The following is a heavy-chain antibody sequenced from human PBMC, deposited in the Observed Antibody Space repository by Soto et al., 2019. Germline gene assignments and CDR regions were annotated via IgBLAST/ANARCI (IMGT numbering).Heavy chain of an antibody. Sequence: HPGGSLRLSCAASGFTFDDYAMHWVRQVPGKGLEWVSGINWSSGSIGYADSVKGRFAISRDNAKNSLHLQMNSLRAEDTAFYYCVKDESINWYSGHFRHWGQGTLVTVS. CDR3: VKDESINWYSGHFRH. J-gene: IGHJ1*01. CDR1: GFTFDDYA. V-gene: IGHV3-9*01. D-gene: IGHD6-13*01. CDR2: INWSSGSI.